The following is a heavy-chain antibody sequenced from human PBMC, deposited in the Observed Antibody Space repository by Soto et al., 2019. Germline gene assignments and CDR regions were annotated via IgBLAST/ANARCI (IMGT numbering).Heavy chain of an antibody. D-gene: IGHD6-19*01. Sequence: GGSLRLSCAASGFTFRNYWMHWVRQAPGKGLLWVSRIKTDGSSTTYADSVKGRFTISRDNSKNTLYLQMNSLRAEDTAVYYCAKDRVAVAGISSGYFQHWGQGTLVTVSS. CDR1: GFTFRNYW. CDR2: IKTDGSST. CDR3: AKDRVAVAGISSGYFQH. J-gene: IGHJ1*01. V-gene: IGHV3-74*01.